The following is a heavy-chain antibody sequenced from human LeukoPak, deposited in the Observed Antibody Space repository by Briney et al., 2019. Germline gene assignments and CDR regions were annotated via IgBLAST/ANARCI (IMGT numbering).Heavy chain of an antibody. D-gene: IGHD5-24*01. CDR1: GGSISGYY. Sequence: SETLSLTCTVSGGSISGYYWTWIRQPPGKRLEWIGYIYNTGSANYNPSFKGRVTLSVDTSKDQFSLKLSSVTAADTAVYYCAREDRDGYNSRGNWFDPWGQGTLVTVSS. J-gene: IGHJ5*02. V-gene: IGHV4-59*01. CDR3: AREDRDGYNSRGNWFDP. CDR2: IYNTGSA.